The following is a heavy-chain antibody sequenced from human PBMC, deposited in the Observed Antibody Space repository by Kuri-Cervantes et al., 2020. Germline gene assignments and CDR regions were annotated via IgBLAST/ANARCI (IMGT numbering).Heavy chain of an antibody. CDR3: ARFGLGSYFEPLDY. D-gene: IGHD3-10*01. CDR2: ISSDSSTI. J-gene: IGHJ4*02. Sequence: GESLKISCAASGFTFSGYSMNWVRQAPGKGLEWLSYISSDSSTIYYADSVKGRFTISRDNAMNSLYLQMNSLRDEDTAVYYCARFGLGSYFEPLDYWGQGTLVTVSS. CDR1: GFTFSGYS. V-gene: IGHV3-48*02.